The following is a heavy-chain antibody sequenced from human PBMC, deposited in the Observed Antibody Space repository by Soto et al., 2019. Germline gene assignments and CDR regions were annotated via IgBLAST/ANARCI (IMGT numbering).Heavy chain of an antibody. J-gene: IGHJ3*02. V-gene: IGHV4-31*03. D-gene: IGHD3-3*01. Sequence: PSETLSLTCTVSGGSIRSDDDYWGWIRQPPGKGLEWIGYMSYSGSTYYNPSLKSRVTISVDTSKNQFSLKLSSVTAADTAVYYCARVPDYDFWSGYVHDAFDIWGQGTMVTVSS. CDR2: MSYSGST. CDR3: ARVPDYDFWSGYVHDAFDI. CDR1: GGSIRSDDDY.